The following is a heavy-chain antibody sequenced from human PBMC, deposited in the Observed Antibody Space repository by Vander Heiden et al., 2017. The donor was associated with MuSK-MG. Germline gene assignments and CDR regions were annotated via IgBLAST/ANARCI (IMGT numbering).Heavy chain of an antibody. CDR2: IIPIFGTA. CDR1: GGTFSSYA. D-gene: IGHD6-13*01. J-gene: IGHJ3*02. V-gene: IGHV1-69*06. CDR3: ARDLGIAAAGPRNAFDI. Sequence: QVQLVQSGAEVKKPGSSVKVSCKACGGTFSSYAISWVRQAPGQGLEWMGGIIPIFGTANYAQKFQGRVTITADKSTSTAYMELSSLRSEDTAVYYCARDLGIAAAGPRNAFDIWGQGTMVTVSS.